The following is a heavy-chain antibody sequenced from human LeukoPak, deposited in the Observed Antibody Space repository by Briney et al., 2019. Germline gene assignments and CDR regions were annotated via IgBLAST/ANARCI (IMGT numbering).Heavy chain of an antibody. CDR1: GYTFTGYY. J-gene: IGHJ4*02. V-gene: IGHV1-2*02. CDR3: ARETLGYCSGGSCSPY. Sequence: ASVKVSCEASGYTFTGYYMHWVRQAPGQGLEWMGWINPNSGGTNYAQKFQGRVTMTRDTSISTAYMELSRLRSDDTAVYYCARETLGYCSGGSCSPYWGQGTLVTVSS. D-gene: IGHD2-15*01. CDR2: INPNSGGT.